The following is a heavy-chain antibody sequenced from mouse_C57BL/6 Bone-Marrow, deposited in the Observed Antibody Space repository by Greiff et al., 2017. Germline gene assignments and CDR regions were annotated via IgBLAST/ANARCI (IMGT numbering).Heavy chain of an antibody. CDR3: ARRVLKAWFAY. CDR1: GYTFTSYW. Sequence: QVQLQQPGAELVKPGASVKLSCKASGYTFTSYWMHWVKQRPGQGLEWIGMIHPNSGSTNYNEKFKSKATLTVDKSSSTAYMQLSSLTSEDSAVYCCARRVLKAWFAYWGQGTLVTVSA. J-gene: IGHJ3*01. V-gene: IGHV1-64*01. D-gene: IGHD1-3*01. CDR2: IHPNSGST.